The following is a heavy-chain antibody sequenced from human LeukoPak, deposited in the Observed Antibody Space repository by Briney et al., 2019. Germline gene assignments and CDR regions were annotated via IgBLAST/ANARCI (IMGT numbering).Heavy chain of an antibody. CDR3: ARDSNGPAF. V-gene: IGHV3-53*01. Sequence: GGSLRLSCVASGFTVSNSYMSWVRQALGKGLEWVSVIYSDGGTFYSDSVKGRFTISRDYSKSTLYLQMNSLRADDTAVYYCARDSNGPAFWGQGTLVTVSS. CDR2: IYSDGGT. CDR1: GFTVSNSY. D-gene: IGHD6-19*01. J-gene: IGHJ4*02.